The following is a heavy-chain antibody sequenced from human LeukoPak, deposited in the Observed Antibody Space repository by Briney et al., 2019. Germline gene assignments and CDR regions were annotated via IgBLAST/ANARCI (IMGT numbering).Heavy chain of an antibody. V-gene: IGHV1-8*01. J-gene: IGHJ4*02. Sequence: GASVKVSCKASGYTFTSYDINWVRQATGQGLEWMGWMNPNSGNTGYAQKFQGRVTMTRNTSISTAYMELSSLRSEDTAVYYCARSYWDRDYFDYWGQGTLVTVSS. D-gene: IGHD1-26*01. CDR2: MNPNSGNT. CDR1: GYTFTSYD. CDR3: ARSYWDRDYFDY.